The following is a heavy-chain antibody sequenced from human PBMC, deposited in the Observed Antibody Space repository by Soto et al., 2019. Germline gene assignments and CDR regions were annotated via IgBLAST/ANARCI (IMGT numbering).Heavy chain of an antibody. CDR3: ARGRASSCWYDY. V-gene: IGHV1-69*02. Sequence: QVQLVQSGAEVKKPGSSVKVSCKASGGTFSSYTISWVRQAPGQGLEWMGRIIPILGIANYAQKFQGRVRMTADKLTSTAYMELSSLRSEDTAVYYCARGRASSCWYDYWGKGTLVTVSS. CDR2: IIPILGIA. CDR1: GGTFSSYT. D-gene: IGHD6-13*01. J-gene: IGHJ4*02.